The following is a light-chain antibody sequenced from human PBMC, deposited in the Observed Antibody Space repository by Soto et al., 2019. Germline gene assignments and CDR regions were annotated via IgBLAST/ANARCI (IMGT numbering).Light chain of an antibody. V-gene: IGKV3-15*01. CDR2: GAS. CDR3: QHYNSWPHT. Sequence: EIVMTQSPATLSVSPGERATLSCRASQSVSSNLAWYQQKPGQAPRLLIYGASTRATGIPARVSASGSGTEITRTTSSLHTAEFAAEYGQHYNSWPHTFGQGTKVEIK. CDR1: QSVSSN. J-gene: IGKJ1*01.